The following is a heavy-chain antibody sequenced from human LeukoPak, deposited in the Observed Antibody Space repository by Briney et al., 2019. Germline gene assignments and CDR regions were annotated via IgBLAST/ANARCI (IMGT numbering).Heavy chain of an antibody. CDR1: GYTFTSYY. Sequence: ASVKVSCKASGYTFTSYYMHWVRQAPGQGLEWMGIINPSGGSTSYAQKFQGRVTMTRDTSTSTVYMELSSLRSEDTAVCYCAREVSRWQLYGSGSYYRNWFDPWGQGTLVTVSS. CDR2: INPSGGST. D-gene: IGHD3-10*01. CDR3: AREVSRWQLYGSGSYYRNWFDP. V-gene: IGHV1-46*01. J-gene: IGHJ5*02.